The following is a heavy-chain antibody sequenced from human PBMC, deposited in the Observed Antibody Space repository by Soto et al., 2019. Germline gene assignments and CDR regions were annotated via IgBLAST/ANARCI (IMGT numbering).Heavy chain of an antibody. J-gene: IGHJ6*02. Sequence: SQTLSFTCAISGDSVSSNSAAWNWIRQSPSRGLEWLGRTYYRSKWYNDYAVSVKSRITINPDTSKNQFSLQLNSVTPEDTAVYYCARVEEVVRGVIIKDYYYYGMDVWGQGTTVTVSS. CDR2: TYYRSKWYN. V-gene: IGHV6-1*01. CDR1: GDSVSSNSAA. D-gene: IGHD3-10*01. CDR3: ARVEEVVRGVIIKDYYYYGMDV.